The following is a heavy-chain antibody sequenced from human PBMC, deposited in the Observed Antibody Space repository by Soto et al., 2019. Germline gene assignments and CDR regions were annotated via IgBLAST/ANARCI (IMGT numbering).Heavy chain of an antibody. CDR3: AKDQVEMALKSPYWYFQH. CDR2: ISGSGGST. D-gene: IGHD2-15*01. Sequence: EVQLLESGGGLVQPGGSLRLSCAASGFTFSSYAMSWVRQAPGKGLEWVSAISGSGGSTYYADSVKGRFTISRDNSKNTLYLQMNSLRAEDTAVYYCAKDQVEMALKSPYWYFQHWGQGTLVTVSS. CDR1: GFTFSSYA. J-gene: IGHJ1*01. V-gene: IGHV3-23*01.